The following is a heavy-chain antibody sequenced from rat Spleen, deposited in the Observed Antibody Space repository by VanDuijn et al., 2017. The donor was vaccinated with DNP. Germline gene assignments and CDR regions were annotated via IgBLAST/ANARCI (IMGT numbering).Heavy chain of an antibody. V-gene: IGHV5-7*01. Sequence: EVQLVESGGGLVQPGRSLKLSCAASGFTFSNCNMAWVRQAPKKGLEWVATISYDGSSTYYRDSVKGRFTISRDDAKSTLYLQMNSLRSEDTATYYCARYYGYYYAMDAWGQGTSVTVSS. D-gene: IGHD1-6*01. CDR3: ARYYGYYYAMDA. CDR2: ISYDGSST. J-gene: IGHJ4*01. CDR1: GFTFSNCN.